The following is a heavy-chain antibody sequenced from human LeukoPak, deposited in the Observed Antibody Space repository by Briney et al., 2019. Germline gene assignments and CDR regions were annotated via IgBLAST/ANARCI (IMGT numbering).Heavy chain of an antibody. Sequence: GGSLRLSCTASGFTFNSYGMHWVRQAPGKGLEWVAVISYDGSNKYYADSVKGRFTISRDNSKNTLYLQMNSLRAEDTAVYYCARDLSSGYSGNYGAFEYWGQGTLVIVSS. CDR2: ISYDGSNK. J-gene: IGHJ4*02. CDR1: GFTFNSYG. CDR3: ARDLSSGYSGNYGAFEY. D-gene: IGHD1-26*01. V-gene: IGHV3-30*03.